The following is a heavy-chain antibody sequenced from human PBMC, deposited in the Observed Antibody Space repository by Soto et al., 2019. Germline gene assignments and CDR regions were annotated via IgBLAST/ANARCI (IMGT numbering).Heavy chain of an antibody. J-gene: IGHJ6*02. V-gene: IGHV1-69*09. CDR3: ARWPLPRGTAAPYAVDV. Sequence: QVQLVQSGTEVKKPGSSVKVSCKASGGTFSSSGFSWVRQAPGQGLEWMGMIVPSLDTTKYAQKFQARVTISADQFTSRAYMELSSLGSEDTAVYYCARWPLPRGTAAPYAVDVWCQGTRVIVSS. CDR1: GGTFSSSG. D-gene: IGHD2-21*02. CDR2: IVPSLDTT.